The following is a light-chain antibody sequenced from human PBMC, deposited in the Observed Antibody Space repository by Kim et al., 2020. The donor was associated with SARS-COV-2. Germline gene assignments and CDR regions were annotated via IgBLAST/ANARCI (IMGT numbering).Light chain of an antibody. CDR2: LEGSGNY. CDR1: SGHNGNI. CDR3: ETWDRNTRV. V-gene: IGLV4-60*03. Sequence: LVLTQSSSASASLGSSVKLTCTLSSGHNGNIIAWHLQQPGKAPRYLMKLEGSGNYNKGSGVPDRFSGSSSGADRYLTISNLQSEDEADYYCETWDRNTRVFGGGTKVTVL. J-gene: IGLJ3*02.